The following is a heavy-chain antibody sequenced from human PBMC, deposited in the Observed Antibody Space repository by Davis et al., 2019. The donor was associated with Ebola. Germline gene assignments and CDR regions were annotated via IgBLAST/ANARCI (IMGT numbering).Heavy chain of an antibody. CDR1: GGTFSSYA. D-gene: IGHD1-26*01. Sequence: SVKVSCKASGGTFSSYAISWVRQAPGQGLEWMGGIIPIFGTANYAQKFQGRVTITADKSTSTAYMELSSLRSEDTAVYYCARLGSVVGATTIFYGMDVWGQGTTVTVSS. CDR3: ARLGSVVGATTIFYGMDV. CDR2: IIPIFGTA. V-gene: IGHV1-69*06. J-gene: IGHJ6*02.